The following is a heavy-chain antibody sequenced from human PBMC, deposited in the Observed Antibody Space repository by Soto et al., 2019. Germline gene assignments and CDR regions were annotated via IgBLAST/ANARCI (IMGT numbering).Heavy chain of an antibody. D-gene: IGHD4-17*01. V-gene: IGHV4-39*01. J-gene: IGHJ5*02. Sequence: QLQLQESGPGLVKPSETLSLTCTVSGGSISSSNYFWGWIRQPPGKGLEWIGSMYYSGSTYYNRSLKSRVTISVDTSKNQFSLKLSSVTAADTAMYYCARHGERTIRSLNGFDPWGQGTLVTVSS. CDR2: MYYSGST. CDR3: ARHGERTIRSLNGFDP. CDR1: GGSISSSNYF.